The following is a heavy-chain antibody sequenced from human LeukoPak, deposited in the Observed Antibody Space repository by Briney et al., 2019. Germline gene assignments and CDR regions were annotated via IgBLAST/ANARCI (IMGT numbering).Heavy chain of an antibody. J-gene: IGHJ4*02. CDR2: FFYRGST. CDR1: GGSISSSNYY. D-gene: IGHD6-13*01. CDR3: ASRSIAAAGTEVLT. V-gene: IGHV4-39*01. Sequence: PSETLSLTCTVSGGSISSSNYYWGWIRQPPGKGLEWIGSFFYRGSTYYNPSLKSRVTISVDTSKNQFSLKLSSVTAADTAVYYCASRSIAAAGTEVLTWGQGTLVTVSS.